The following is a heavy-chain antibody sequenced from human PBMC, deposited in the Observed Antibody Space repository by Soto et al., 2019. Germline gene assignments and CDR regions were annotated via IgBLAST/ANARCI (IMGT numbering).Heavy chain of an antibody. CDR1: GFTFSNYA. J-gene: IGHJ4*02. V-gene: IGHV3-23*01. D-gene: IGHD2-15*01. CDR3: AKDRRGIVVVVAATPDFDY. Sequence: GGSLRLSCAASGFTFSNYAMSWVRQAPGKGLEWVSAISGSGGSTYYADSVKGRFTISRDNSKNTLYLQMNSLRAEDTAVYYCAKDRRGIVVVVAATPDFDYWGQGTLVTVSS. CDR2: ISGSGGST.